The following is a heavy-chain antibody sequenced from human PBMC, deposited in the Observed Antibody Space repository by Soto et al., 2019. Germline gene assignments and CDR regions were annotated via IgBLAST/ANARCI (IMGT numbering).Heavy chain of an antibody. V-gene: IGHV4-31*03. CDR3: ARDDPSGDYVSYFDY. D-gene: IGHD4-17*01. J-gene: IGHJ4*02. Sequence: SETLSLTCTVSGGSISSGGYYWSWIRQHPGKGLEWIGYIYYSGSTYYNPSLKSRVTISVDPSKNQFSLKLSSVTAADTAVYYCARDDPSGDYVSYFDYWGQGTMVTVSS. CDR1: GGSISSGGYY. CDR2: IYYSGST.